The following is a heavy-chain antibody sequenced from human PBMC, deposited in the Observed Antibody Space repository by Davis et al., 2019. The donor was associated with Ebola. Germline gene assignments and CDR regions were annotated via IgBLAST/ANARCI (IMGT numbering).Heavy chain of an antibody. J-gene: IGHJ4*02. CDR3: STIIRKT. D-gene: IGHD2-21*01. Sequence: GESLKISCAASGFAVSNAWMNWVRQAPGKGLEWVGRIKSETDGGTTDYAATVKGRFTISRDNSKNNMYLQMNSLRIEDTAVYFCSTIIRKTWGQGTLVTVST. CDR2: IKSETDGGTT. V-gene: IGHV3-15*07. CDR1: GFAVSNAW.